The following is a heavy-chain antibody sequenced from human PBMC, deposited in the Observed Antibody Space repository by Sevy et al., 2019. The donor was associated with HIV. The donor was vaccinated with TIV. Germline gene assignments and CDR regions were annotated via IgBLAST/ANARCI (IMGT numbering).Heavy chain of an antibody. Sequence: GGSLRLSCAASGFTFSSYAMSWVRQAPGKGLEWVSAISGSGGSTYYADSVKGRFTISRDNSKNTRYLQMNSLRAEDTAVYYCAKVRSHYDYVWGSYRYTQLDYWGQGTLVTVSS. CDR3: AKVRSHYDYVWGSYRYTQLDY. V-gene: IGHV3-23*01. CDR1: GFTFSSYA. J-gene: IGHJ4*02. CDR2: ISGSGGST. D-gene: IGHD3-16*02.